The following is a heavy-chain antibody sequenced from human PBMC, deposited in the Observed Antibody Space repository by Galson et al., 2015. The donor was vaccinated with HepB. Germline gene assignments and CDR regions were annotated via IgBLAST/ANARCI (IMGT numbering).Heavy chain of an antibody. CDR1: GFTFSNAW. J-gene: IGHJ4*02. Sequence: SLRLSCAASGFTFSNAWMSWVRQAPGKGLEWVGRIKRKTESGTTDYAAPVKGRLTISRDDSKTTLYLQMDSLKTEDTGVYYCTTGGNSGWPPDYWGQGTLVTVSS. V-gene: IGHV3-15*01. D-gene: IGHD5-12*01. CDR2: IKRKTESGTT. CDR3: TTGGNSGWPPDY.